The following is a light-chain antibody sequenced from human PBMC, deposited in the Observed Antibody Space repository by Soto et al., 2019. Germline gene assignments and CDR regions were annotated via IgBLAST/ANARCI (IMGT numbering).Light chain of an antibody. V-gene: IGLV2-14*01. J-gene: IGLJ3*02. CDR2: DVS. CDR1: SSDVGGYNY. Sequence: QSALTQPASVSGSPGQSITISCTGTSSDVGGYNYVSWYQQHPGKAPKLMIYDVSNRPLGVSNRFSGSTSGNTASLTISGLQGEDEADYYCSSYTSTSTLVFGGGTKRTVL. CDR3: SSYTSTSTLV.